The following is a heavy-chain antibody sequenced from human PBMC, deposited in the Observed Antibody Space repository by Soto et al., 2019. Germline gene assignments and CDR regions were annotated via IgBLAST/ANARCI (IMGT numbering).Heavy chain of an antibody. CDR3: AMVDLYVTPTPQDV. Sequence: QVQLEQSGDEVKKPGASVKVSCKASGYIFVNYGIAWVRQAPGQGLEWLGWISPYTGNTYYATKVQGRLNLTTDTSTRPAFMDLGSPTSAATAVYYCAMVDLYVTPTPQDVWGQGTTVTVSS. V-gene: IGHV1-18*01. CDR2: ISPYTGNT. J-gene: IGHJ6*02. D-gene: IGHD3-16*01. CDR1: GYIFVNYG.